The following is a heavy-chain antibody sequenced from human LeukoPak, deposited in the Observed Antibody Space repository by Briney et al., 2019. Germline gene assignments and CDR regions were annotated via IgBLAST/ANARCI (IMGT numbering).Heavy chain of an antibody. CDR1: GGSISSYY. V-gene: IGHV4-59*01. CDR3: ASTRVGLWFDP. Sequence: KPSETLSLTCTVSGGSISSYYWSWIRQPPGKGLEWIGYIYYSGSTNYNPSLKSRVTKSVDTSKNQFSLKLSSVTAADTAVYYCASTRVGLWFDPWGQGTLVTVSS. J-gene: IGHJ5*02. CDR2: IYYSGST. D-gene: IGHD3-10*02.